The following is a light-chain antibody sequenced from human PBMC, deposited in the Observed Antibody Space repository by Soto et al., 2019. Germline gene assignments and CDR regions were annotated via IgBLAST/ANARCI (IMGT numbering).Light chain of an antibody. Sequence: DIQMTQSPSTLAPSVGDSVTITSRASQTISFWLAWYQQKPGKAPKLLIYDASSLQSGVPSRFSGSGSGAEFTLTISSLQPDDFATYYCQQYDSFWWTFGQGTKVDIK. V-gene: IGKV1-5*01. CDR3: QQYDSFWWT. CDR1: QTISFW. CDR2: DAS. J-gene: IGKJ1*01.